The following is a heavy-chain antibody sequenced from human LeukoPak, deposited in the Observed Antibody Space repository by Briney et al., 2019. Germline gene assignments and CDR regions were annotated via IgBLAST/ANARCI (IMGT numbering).Heavy chain of an antibody. J-gene: IGHJ4*02. Sequence: GGSLRLSCAASGFTFSSYNMSWVRQAPGKGLEWVSSISSRSGYIYYGDSVKGRFTISRDNAKNSLYLQMNTLRAEDTAVYYCASFDSSGWHYFDYWGQGTLVTVSA. D-gene: IGHD6-19*01. V-gene: IGHV3-21*01. CDR3: ASFDSSGWHYFDY. CDR2: ISSRSGYI. CDR1: GFTFSSYN.